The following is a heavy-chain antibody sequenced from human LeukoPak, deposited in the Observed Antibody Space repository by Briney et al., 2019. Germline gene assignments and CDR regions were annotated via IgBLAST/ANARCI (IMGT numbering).Heavy chain of an antibody. D-gene: IGHD3-10*01. CDR1: GFAVSSNY. V-gene: IGHV3-53*01. CDR2: IYSGGST. J-gene: IGHJ4*02. CDR3: ARDFSGVDYFDH. Sequence: PGGSLRLSCAVSGFAVSSNYMTWVRQAPGKGLEWVSVIYSGGSTYYADSVKGRFTISRDNSENTVYLQMSSLRAEDTAVYYCARDFSGVDYFDHWGQGTLVTVSS.